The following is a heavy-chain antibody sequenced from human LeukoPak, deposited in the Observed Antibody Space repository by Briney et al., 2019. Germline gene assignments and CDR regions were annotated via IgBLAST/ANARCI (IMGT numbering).Heavy chain of an antibody. Sequence: GGSLRLSCAASGFTFSSYAMSWVRQAPGKGLEWVSAISANGGTTYYADSVKSRFSISRDNSKSTLYLQVNSLRAEDTAVYYCAKGAYCGGNCYSLFDYWGQGTLVTVSS. CDR3: AKGAYCGGNCYSLFDY. J-gene: IGHJ4*02. V-gene: IGHV3-23*01. D-gene: IGHD2-21*02. CDR1: GFTFSSYA. CDR2: ISANGGTT.